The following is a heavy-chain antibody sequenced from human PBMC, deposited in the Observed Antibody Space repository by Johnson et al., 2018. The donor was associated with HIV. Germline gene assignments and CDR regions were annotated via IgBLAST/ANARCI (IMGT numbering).Heavy chain of an antibody. Sequence: QVQLVESGGGLVNPGGSLRLSCTASGFTFRDYYMSWIRQAPGKGLEWVSGINWNGGSTGYADSVKGRFTISRDNSKNTLYLQMNSLRAEDTAVYYCARDHLRCAFDIWGQGTMVTVSS. J-gene: IGHJ3*02. CDR1: GFTFRDYY. CDR3: ARDHLRCAFDI. V-gene: IGHV3-11*04. D-gene: IGHD4-17*01. CDR2: INWNGGST.